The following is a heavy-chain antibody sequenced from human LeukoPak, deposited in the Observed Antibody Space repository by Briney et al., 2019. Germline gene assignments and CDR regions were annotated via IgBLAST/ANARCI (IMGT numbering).Heavy chain of an antibody. CDR3: ATRAMYGSGSYDLVY. V-gene: IGHV3-23*01. J-gene: IGHJ4*02. CDR1: GFTFSTYA. Sequence: GGSLRLSCAASGFTFSTYAMTWVRQPPGKGLEWVSSISGSGNNTYYAASVKGRFTISRDNSKNTLYLQMNSLRAEDTAIYYCATRAMYGSGSYDLVYWGQGTLVTVSS. D-gene: IGHD3-10*01. CDR2: ISGSGNNT.